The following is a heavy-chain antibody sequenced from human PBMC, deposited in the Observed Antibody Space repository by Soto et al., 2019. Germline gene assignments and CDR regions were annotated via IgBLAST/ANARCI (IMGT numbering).Heavy chain of an antibody. J-gene: IGHJ6*02. CDR3: ARDRLHLSLFGYYYYGMDV. D-gene: IGHD3-16*01. CDR2: IWYDGSNK. V-gene: IGHV3-33*01. CDR1: GFTFSSYG. Sequence: GGSLRLSCAASGFTFSSYGMHWVRQAPGKGLEWVAVIWYDGSNKYYADSVKGRFTISRDNSKNTLYLQMNSLRAEDTAVYYCARDRLHLSLFGYYYYGMDVWGQGTTVTVSS.